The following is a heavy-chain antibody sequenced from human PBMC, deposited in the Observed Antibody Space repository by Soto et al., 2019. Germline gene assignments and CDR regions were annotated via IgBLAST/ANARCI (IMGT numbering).Heavy chain of an antibody. CDR1: GFTFSDYW. CDR3: VRDRSTPTLFDI. Sequence: EGQVAESGGGLVQPGGSLRLSCVASGFTFSDYWMHWIRHTPGKGPEWLVRISKDGSLICYADSVKGRFTASRDNAKNTVSLQMNSLRAEDTARYYCVRDRSTPTLFDIWGQGTVVTVSS. D-gene: IGHD2-2*01. V-gene: IGHV3-74*01. J-gene: IGHJ3*02. CDR2: ISKDGSLI.